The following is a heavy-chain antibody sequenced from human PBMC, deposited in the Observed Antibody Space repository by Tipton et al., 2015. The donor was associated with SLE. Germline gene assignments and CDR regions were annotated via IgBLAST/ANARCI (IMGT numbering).Heavy chain of an antibody. CDR2: IGGGDDER. Sequence: SLRLSCITSGITFSDYAMTWVRQVPGKGLEWVSSIGGGDDERYYAESVKGRFTIYRDNANSVLSLQTNTVRAEDTAMYYCAKDLRSFNRRWDALDVWGQGTMVTVIS. CDR1: GITFSDYA. J-gene: IGHJ3*01. CDR3: AKDLRSFNRRWDALDV. V-gene: IGHV3-23*01. D-gene: IGHD2/OR15-2a*01.